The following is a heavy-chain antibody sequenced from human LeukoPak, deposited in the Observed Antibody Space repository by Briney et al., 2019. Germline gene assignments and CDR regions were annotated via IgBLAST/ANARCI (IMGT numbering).Heavy chain of an antibody. D-gene: IGHD2/OR15-2a*01. CDR2: IYYSGRT. Sequence: PSETLSLTCSVSGGSISSDHWNWIRQTPGKGLEWIGCIYYSGRTYYNPSLKSRVTISVDMSKSQFSPRLTSVTAADTAVYYCARKNDFEIWGQGTLATVSS. CDR3: ARKNDFEI. CDR1: GGSISSDH. V-gene: IGHV4-59*01. J-gene: IGHJ3*02.